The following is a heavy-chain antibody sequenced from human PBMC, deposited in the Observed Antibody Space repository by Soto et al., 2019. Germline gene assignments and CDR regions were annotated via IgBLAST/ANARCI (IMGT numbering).Heavy chain of an antibody. CDR2: IWYDGSNK. Sequence: PGGSLRLSCAASGLTFSSYCMHWVRQAPGKGLEWVAVIWYDGSNKYYADSVKGRFTISRDNSKNTLYLQMNSLRAEDTAVYYCARVPNVDTAMYLDYWGQGTLVTVSS. CDR3: ARVPNVDTAMYLDY. CDR1: GLTFSSYC. D-gene: IGHD5-18*01. V-gene: IGHV3-33*01. J-gene: IGHJ4*02.